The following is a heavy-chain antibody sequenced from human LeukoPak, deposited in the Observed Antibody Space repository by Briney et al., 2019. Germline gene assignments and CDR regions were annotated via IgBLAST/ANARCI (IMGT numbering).Heavy chain of an antibody. V-gene: IGHV3-48*03. CDR1: GFTFSSYE. D-gene: IGHD2-15*01. J-gene: IGHJ4*02. Sequence: GGSLRLSCAASGFTFSSYEMNWVRQAPGKGLEWVSYISSSGSTIYYADSVKGRFTISRDNAKNSLYLQMNSLRAEDTAVYYCARSPYCSGGSCSLDCWGQGTLVTVSS. CDR3: ARSPYCSGGSCSLDC. CDR2: ISSSGSTI.